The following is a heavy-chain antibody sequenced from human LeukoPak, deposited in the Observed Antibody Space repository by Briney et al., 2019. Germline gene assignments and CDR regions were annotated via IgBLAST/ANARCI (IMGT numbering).Heavy chain of an antibody. V-gene: IGHV4-59*01. CDR3: ARDPLAYCGGDCYRPPYYFDY. J-gene: IGHJ4*02. D-gene: IGHD2-21*02. Sequence: SETLSLTCTVSGGSISSYYWSWIRQPPGKGLEWIGYIYYSGSTNYNPSLKSRVTISVDTSKNQFSLKLSSVTAADTAVYYCARDPLAYCGGDCYRPPYYFDYWGQGTLVTVSS. CDR1: GGSISSYY. CDR2: IYYSGST.